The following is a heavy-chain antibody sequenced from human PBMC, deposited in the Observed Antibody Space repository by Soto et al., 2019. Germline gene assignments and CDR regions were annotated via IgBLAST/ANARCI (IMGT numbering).Heavy chain of an antibody. CDR2: IIPIFGTA. CDR3: ARNGGSGYHGGMDV. J-gene: IGHJ6*02. D-gene: IGHD3-22*01. CDR1: GGTFSSYA. Sequence: EASVKVSCKASGGTFSSYAISWVRQAPGQGLEWMGGIIPIFGTANYAQKFQGRVTITADESTSTAYMELSSLRSEDTAVYYCARNGGSGYHGGMDVWGQGTTVTVSS. V-gene: IGHV1-69*13.